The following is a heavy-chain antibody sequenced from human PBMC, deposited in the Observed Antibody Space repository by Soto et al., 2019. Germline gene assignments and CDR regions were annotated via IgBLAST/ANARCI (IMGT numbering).Heavy chain of an antibody. D-gene: IGHD3-9*01. CDR3: AGTTDILTGYYAPD. V-gene: IGHV4-34*01. J-gene: IGHJ4*02. CDR1: GGSFSGYY. CDR2: INHSGST. Sequence: PSETLSLTCAVYGGSFSGYYWSWIRQPPGKGLEWIGEINHSGSTNYNPSLKSRVTISVDTSKNQFSLKLSSVTAADTAVYYCAGTTDILTGYYAPDWGQGTLVTVSS.